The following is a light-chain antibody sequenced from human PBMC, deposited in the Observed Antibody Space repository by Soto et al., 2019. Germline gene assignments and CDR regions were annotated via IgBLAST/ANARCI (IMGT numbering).Light chain of an antibody. CDR3: QQHYTTPRT. CDR1: QSILFTSDNKNY. V-gene: IGKV4-1*01. J-gene: IGKJ1*01. CDR2: WAS. Sequence: DIVMTQSPDSLTVSLGERATIHCKSSQSILFTSDNKNYLAWYQQKSEQPPRLLIYWASTRESGVPDRFSGRGSGTDFSLTISSLEAEDVAVYYCQQHYTTPRTFGQGTKVEIK.